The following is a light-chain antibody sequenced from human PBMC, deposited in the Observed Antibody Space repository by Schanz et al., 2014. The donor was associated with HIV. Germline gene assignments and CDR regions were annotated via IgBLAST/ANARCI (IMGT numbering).Light chain of an antibody. CDR1: QTIYSW. CDR3: LQYDDESYT. CDR2: QAS. V-gene: IGKV1-5*03. J-gene: IGKJ2*01. Sequence: DIQMTQSPSTLSASVGDRVTITCRASQTIYSWLAWYQQKPGRAPNLLIYQASTLETGVPSRFSGSGSGTEFTLTISSLQPDDFATYYCLQYDDESYTFGQGTKLEIK.